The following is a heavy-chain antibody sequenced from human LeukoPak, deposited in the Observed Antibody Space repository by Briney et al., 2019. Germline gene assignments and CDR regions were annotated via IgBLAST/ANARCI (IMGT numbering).Heavy chain of an antibody. CDR3: AKPVGATTFLYLY. J-gene: IGHJ4*02. Sequence: GGSLRLSCAASGFTFSSYEMNWVRQAPGKGLEWVSYISSSGSTIYYADSVKGRFTISRDDSKNTLYLQMNSLRAEDTAVYYCAKPVGATTFLYLYWGQGTLVTVSS. D-gene: IGHD1-26*01. CDR2: ISSSGSTI. V-gene: IGHV3-48*03. CDR1: GFTFSSYE.